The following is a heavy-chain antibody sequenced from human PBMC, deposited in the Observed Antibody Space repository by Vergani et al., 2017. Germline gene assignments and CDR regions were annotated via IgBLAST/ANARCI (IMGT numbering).Heavy chain of an antibody. CDR2: ISYDGTQK. Sequence: QVHLVESGGGVVQPGRSLRLSCVVSGFTSSYYGMHWVRQAPGKGLEWVAVISYDGTQKYYADSVKGRFTISRDNSKSTLYLQMNSLRTEDTAVYYCGTKGCGTPGCQIECLSEWGQGTLVTVSS. D-gene: IGHD1-1*01. J-gene: IGHJ1*01. CDR3: GTKGCGTPGCQIECLSE. V-gene: IGHV3-30*03. CDR1: GFTSSYYG.